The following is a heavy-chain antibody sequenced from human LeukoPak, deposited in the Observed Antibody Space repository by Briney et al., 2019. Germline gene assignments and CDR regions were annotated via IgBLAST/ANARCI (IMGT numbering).Heavy chain of an antibody. V-gene: IGHV4-59*01. CDR1: GGSISSYY. Sequence: PSETLSLTCTVSGGSISSYYWSWIRQPPGKGLEWIGYTYYSGSTNYNPSLKSRVTISVDTSKNQFSLKLSSVTAADTAVYYCARGHQPGGGFDYWGQGTLVTVSS. J-gene: IGHJ4*02. CDR3: ARGHQPGGGFDY. D-gene: IGHD2-2*01. CDR2: TYYSGST.